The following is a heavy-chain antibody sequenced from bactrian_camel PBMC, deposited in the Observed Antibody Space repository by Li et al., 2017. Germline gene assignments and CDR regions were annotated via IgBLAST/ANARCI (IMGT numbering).Heavy chain of an antibody. CDR3: KAECRSYYIITV. CDR2: IYTAFGDT. CDR1: KSTYSSRC. V-gene: IGHV3S40*01. J-gene: IGHJ4*01. D-gene: IGHD2*01. Sequence: VQLVESGGGSVQAGGSLRLSCVVSKSTYSSRCMGWFRQAPGKEREGVAAIYTAFGDTYYADSVKGRFTMSQGDAKNTVYLQMNSLKPEDTAMYYCKAECRSYYIITVWGQGTQVTVS.